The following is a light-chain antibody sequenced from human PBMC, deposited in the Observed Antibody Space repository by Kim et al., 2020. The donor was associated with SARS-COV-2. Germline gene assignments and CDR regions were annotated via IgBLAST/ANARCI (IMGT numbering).Light chain of an antibody. CDR3: QQCNNYPRT. CDR2: SAS. CDR1: QSVSTN. Sequence: ERMMTQSPATLSVSPGERATLSCRASQSVSTNLAWYQQKPGQAPRLLIHSASTRATGIPDRFSGSGSGTEFTLTISGLQPEDFAVYFCQQCNNYPRTFGQGTKVDIK. V-gene: IGKV3-15*01. J-gene: IGKJ1*01.